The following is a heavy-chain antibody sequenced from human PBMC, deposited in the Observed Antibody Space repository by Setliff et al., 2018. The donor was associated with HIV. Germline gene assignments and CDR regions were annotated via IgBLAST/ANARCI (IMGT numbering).Heavy chain of an antibody. Sequence: GGSLRLSCAASGFTFSSSWMSWVRQAPGKGLEWVANINEDGSEKYYMDSVKGRFTISRDNAKNSLYLEMNSLRAEDTAVYYCARDGASLAARTYNYYYMDVWGKGTTVTV. CDR2: INEDGSEK. CDR3: ARDGASLAARTYNYYYMDV. D-gene: IGHD6-6*01. J-gene: IGHJ6*03. CDR1: GFTFSSSW. V-gene: IGHV3-7*03.